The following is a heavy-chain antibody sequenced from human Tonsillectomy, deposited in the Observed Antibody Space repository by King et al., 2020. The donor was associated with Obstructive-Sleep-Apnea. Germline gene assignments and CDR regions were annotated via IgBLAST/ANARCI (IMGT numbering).Heavy chain of an antibody. CDR3: AREEGASDY. D-gene: IGHD1-26*01. CDR1: GYTFTGYF. J-gene: IGHJ4*02. V-gene: IGHV1-2*02. CDR2: INPNSGGS. Sequence: VQLVESGAEVKKPGASVKVSCKASGYTFTGYFMHWVRQAPGQGLEWMGWINPNSGGSNYAQTFQGRVSMTRDTSLSTAYMELSRLRSDDTAVYYCAREEGASDYWGQGTLVTVSS.